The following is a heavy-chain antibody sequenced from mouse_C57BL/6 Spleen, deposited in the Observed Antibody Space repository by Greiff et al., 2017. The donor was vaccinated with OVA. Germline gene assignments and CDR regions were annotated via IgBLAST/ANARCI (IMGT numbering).Heavy chain of an antibody. D-gene: IGHD2-4*01. Sequence: QVQLQQSGPELVKPGASVKISCKASGYAFSSSWMNWVKQRPGKGLEWIGRIYPGDGDTNYNGKFKGKATLTADKSSSTAYMQLSSLTSEDSAVYFCARSLFYDYDKSWFAYWGQGTLVTVSA. CDR2: IYPGDGDT. CDR3: ARSLFYDYDKSWFAY. CDR1: GYAFSSSW. V-gene: IGHV1-82*01. J-gene: IGHJ3*01.